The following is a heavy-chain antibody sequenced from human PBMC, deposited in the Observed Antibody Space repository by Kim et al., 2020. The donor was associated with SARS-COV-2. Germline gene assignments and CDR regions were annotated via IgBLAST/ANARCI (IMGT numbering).Heavy chain of an antibody. J-gene: IGHJ3*01. CDR3: AKDRRPRTAPSGTLDDAFDF. V-gene: IGHV3-9*01. CDR2: INWNSVNI. CDR1: GFTFDDYA. Sequence: GGSLRLSCAASGFTFDDYAMHWVRQAPGKGLEWVSGINWNSVNIDYADSVKGRFTISRDNTENSLYLQMNSLRAEDTALYYCAKDRRPRTAPSGTLDDAFDFWGQGTMVTVSS. D-gene: IGHD2-15*01.